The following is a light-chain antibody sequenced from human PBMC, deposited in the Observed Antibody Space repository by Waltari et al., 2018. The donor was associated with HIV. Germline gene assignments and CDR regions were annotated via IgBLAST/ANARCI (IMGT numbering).Light chain of an antibody. V-gene: IGLV2-11*01. J-gene: IGLJ1*01. CDR2: GVS. CDR1: SSDVGGYNF. Sequence: QSALTQPRSVSGSPGQSVTITCTGTSSDVGGYNFVSWYQQHPGKVPKLLVYGVSKRPSGVPYRFSSSKSGNTASLTISGLQVEDEGDYYCCSYAGGSRVFGTGTKVTVL. CDR3: CSYAGGSRV.